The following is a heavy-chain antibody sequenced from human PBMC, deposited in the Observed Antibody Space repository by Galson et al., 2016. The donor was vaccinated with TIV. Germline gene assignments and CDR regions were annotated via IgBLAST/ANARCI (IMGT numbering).Heavy chain of an antibody. V-gene: IGHV1-24*01. Sequence: SVKVSCKVSGNSLNELVIHWVRQAPGKGLEWMGGLDPEVAKTVYAQKLQDRVTMAADTSINTAYMELGSLRFEDTAVYYCATVAWFPGLSLDTWGQGTLVTVSS. CDR1: GNSLNELV. J-gene: IGHJ5*02. CDR3: ATVAWFPGLSLDT. D-gene: IGHD2/OR15-2a*01. CDR2: LDPEVAKT.